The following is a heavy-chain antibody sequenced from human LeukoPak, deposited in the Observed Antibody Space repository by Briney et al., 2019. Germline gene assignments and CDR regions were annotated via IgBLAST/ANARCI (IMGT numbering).Heavy chain of an antibody. Sequence: PGRCLRLSCAASGFTFSGYAMTWVRQAPGKGLEWVSTISGSGSKTYYAAPKKGRFTSSRDNSTNPLYPQMSSLSAEGTAVYHCARVIYFGEHYFGSWGQGTLVNGSS. CDR3: ARVIYFGEHYFGS. D-gene: IGHD3-10*01. CDR2: ISGSGSKT. J-gene: IGHJ4*02. CDR1: GFTFSGYA. V-gene: IGHV3-23*01.